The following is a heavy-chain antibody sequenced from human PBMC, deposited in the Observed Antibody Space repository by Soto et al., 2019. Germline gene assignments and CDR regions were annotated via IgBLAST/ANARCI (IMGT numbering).Heavy chain of an antibody. CDR3: ARAPIMTTVTYYYYGMDV. D-gene: IGHD4-4*01. J-gene: IGHJ6*02. CDR2: INHSGST. Sequence: GLEWIGEINHSGSTNYNPSLKSRVTISVDTSKNQFSLKLSSVTAADTAVYYCARAPIMTTVTYYYYGMDVWGQGTTVTVSS. V-gene: IGHV4-34*01.